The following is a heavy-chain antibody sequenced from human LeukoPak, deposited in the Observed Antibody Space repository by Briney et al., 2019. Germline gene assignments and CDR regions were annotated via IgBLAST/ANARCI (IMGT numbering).Heavy chain of an antibody. CDR2: ISAYNGNT. D-gene: IGHD2-21*01. V-gene: IGHV1-18*01. CDR1: GYTFTSYG. J-gene: IGHJ6*03. Sequence: ASVKVSCKASGYTFTSYGISWVRQAPGHGLEWMGLISAYNGNTNYAQKLQGRVTMTTDTSTSTAYMELRSLRSDDTAVYYCARQVFSYYYMDVWGKGTTVTVSS. CDR3: ARQVFSYYYMDV.